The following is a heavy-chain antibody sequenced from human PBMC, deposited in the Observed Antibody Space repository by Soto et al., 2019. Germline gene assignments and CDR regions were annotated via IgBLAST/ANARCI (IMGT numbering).Heavy chain of an antibody. V-gene: IGHV4-39*02. CDR3: AREGNLGRWIQPLDS. CDR1: GGSISSSTYY. CDR2: FFIGGNT. J-gene: IGHJ4*02. D-gene: IGHD2-2*03. Sequence: PSETLSLTCTVSGGSISSSTYYWGWMRQPPGKGLEWIASFFIGGNTYYNPSLKSRVTISVDTSKNQFSLKLSSVTAADTAVYFCAREGNLGRWIQPLDSWGQGTLVTVSS.